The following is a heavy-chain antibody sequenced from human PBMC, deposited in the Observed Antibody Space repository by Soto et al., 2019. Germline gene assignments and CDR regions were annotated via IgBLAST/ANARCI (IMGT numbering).Heavy chain of an antibody. D-gene: IGHD3-22*01. Sequence: PGGSLRLSCEASAFTFSSSAMHWVRQAPGKGLEWVAVISYDGSNKYYADSVKGRLTISRDNSKNTLYLQMNSLRAEDTAVYYCTRERPYYDSTGYPDWYFDLWGRGTLVTVSS. V-gene: IGHV3-30-3*01. CDR1: AFTFSSSA. CDR2: ISYDGSNK. CDR3: TRERPYYDSTGYPDWYFDL. J-gene: IGHJ2*01.